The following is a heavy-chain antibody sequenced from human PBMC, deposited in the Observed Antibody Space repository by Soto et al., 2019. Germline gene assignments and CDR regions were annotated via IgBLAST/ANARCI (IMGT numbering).Heavy chain of an antibody. CDR2: IYWNDDQ. D-gene: IGHD2-8*01. Sequence: SVPTLVNPTQTLTLTCTFSGFSLSTRAVGVGWIRQPPGKALEWLALIYWNDDQRYSPSLKNRLTITKDTSKNHVVLTMTNMDPADTATFYCAHRQHLGVFDIWGQGTMVTVSS. V-gene: IGHV2-5*01. J-gene: IGHJ3*02. CDR1: GFSLSTRAVG. CDR3: AHRQHLGVFDI.